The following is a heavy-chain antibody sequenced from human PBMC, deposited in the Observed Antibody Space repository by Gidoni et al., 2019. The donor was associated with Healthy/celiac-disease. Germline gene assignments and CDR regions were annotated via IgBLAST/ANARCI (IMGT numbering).Heavy chain of an antibody. D-gene: IGHD3-9*01. CDR1: GGTFSSYA. V-gene: IGHV1-69*09. J-gene: IGHJ4*02. CDR3: AREGGVLRYFDWLSDY. Sequence: QVQLVQSGAEVKKPGSSVKVSCKASGGTFSSYAISWVRQAPGQGLEWMGRIIPILGIANYAQKLQGRVTMTADKSTSTAYMELSSRRTEDTAVYYCAREGGVLRYFDWLSDYWGQGTLVTVSS. CDR2: IIPILGIA.